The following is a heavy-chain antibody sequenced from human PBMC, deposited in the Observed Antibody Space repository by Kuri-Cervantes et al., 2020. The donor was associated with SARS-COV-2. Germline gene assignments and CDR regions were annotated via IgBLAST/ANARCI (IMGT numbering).Heavy chain of an antibody. V-gene: IGHV3-30*02. CDR3: ARVNDVIAARLHDAFDI. CDR1: GFTFSSYG. J-gene: IGHJ3*02. D-gene: IGHD6-6*01. Sequence: GESLKISCAASGFTFSSYGMHWVRQAPGKGLEWVAFIRYDGSNKYYADSVKGRFTISRDNSKNTLYLQMNSLRAEDTAVYYCARVNDVIAARLHDAFDIWGQGIMVTVSS. CDR2: IRYDGSNK.